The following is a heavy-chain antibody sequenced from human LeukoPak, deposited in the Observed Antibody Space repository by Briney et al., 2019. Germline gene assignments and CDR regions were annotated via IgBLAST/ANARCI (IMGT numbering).Heavy chain of an antibody. V-gene: IGHV3-74*01. CDR2: INSDGIST. CDR3: ARESACSGGSCYSVPNGGNFDY. D-gene: IGHD2-15*01. Sequence: PGGSLRLSCAASGFTFSTYWMHWVRHAPGKGLVWVSRINSDGISTSYADSVKGRFTISRDNAKNTLSLQMNSLRAEDTAVYYCARESACSGGSCYSVPNGGNFDYWGQGTLVTVSS. CDR1: GFTFSTYW. J-gene: IGHJ4*02.